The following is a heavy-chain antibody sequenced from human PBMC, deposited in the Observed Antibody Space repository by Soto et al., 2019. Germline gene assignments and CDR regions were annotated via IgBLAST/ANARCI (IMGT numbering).Heavy chain of an antibody. CDR1: GFTFSSYE. CDR3: ARGSRGSDKYYFDY. CDR2: ISSSGNTI. V-gene: IGHV3-48*03. Sequence: GGSLRLSCAASGFTFSSYEMNWVRQAPGKGLEWVSYISSSGNTIHYADSVKGRFTISRGNAKNSLYLQMNSLRAEDTAIYYCARGSRGSDKYYFDYWGQGTLVTVSS. D-gene: IGHD5-12*01. J-gene: IGHJ4*02.